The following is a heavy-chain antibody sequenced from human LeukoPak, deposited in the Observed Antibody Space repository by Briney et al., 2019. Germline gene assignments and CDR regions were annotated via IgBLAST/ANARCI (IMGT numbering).Heavy chain of an antibody. D-gene: IGHD5-24*01. J-gene: IGHJ3*02. V-gene: IGHV4-31*03. CDR3: ARMADACDI. Sequence: SETLSLTCTVSGRSISSGGDYWSRIRQHPGKGLEWIGYIYYSGSTYYNPSLKRRVTISVDTSKNQFSLKLSSVTAADTAVYYCARMADACDIWGQGTMVTVSS. CDR1: GRSISSGGDY. CDR2: IYYSGST.